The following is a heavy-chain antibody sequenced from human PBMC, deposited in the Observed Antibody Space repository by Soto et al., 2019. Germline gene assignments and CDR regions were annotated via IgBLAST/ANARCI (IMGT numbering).Heavy chain of an antibody. V-gene: IGHV3-23*01. J-gene: IGHJ2*01. CDR3: AKGTRVHGYLTPSDYWYFDL. CDR2: IRGSGGST. CDR1: GFTFSSYA. D-gene: IGHD5-12*01. Sequence: EVQLLESGGGLVQPGGSLRLYCAASGFTFSSYAMSWVRQAPGKGLEWVSAIRGSGGSTYYADSVKGRFTISRDNSKNTLYLQTNCLRAEDTAVYYCAKGTRVHGYLTPSDYWYFDLWGRGTLVTVSS.